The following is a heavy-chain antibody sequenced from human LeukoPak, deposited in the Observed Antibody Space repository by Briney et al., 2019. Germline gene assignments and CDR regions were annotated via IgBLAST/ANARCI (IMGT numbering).Heavy chain of an antibody. J-gene: IGHJ3*01. V-gene: IGHV1-46*01. D-gene: IGHD6-6*01. CDR1: GYTFTRYY. CDR2: INPSGGST. Sequence: ASVKVPCKASGYTFTRYYMHWVRQAPGQGLEWMGIINPSGGSTSYAQKFQVRVTMTRDMSTSTVYMELSSLRSEDTAVYYCARGPSEYSSSSDTLDVWGQGTMVTVSS. CDR3: ARGPSEYSSSSDTLDV.